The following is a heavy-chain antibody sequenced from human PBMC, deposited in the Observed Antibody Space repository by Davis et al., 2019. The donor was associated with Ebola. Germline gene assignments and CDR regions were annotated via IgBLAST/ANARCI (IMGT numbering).Heavy chain of an antibody. D-gene: IGHD2-15*01. J-gene: IGHJ3*02. CDR3: ARDDGYCSGGSCYRAAFDI. CDR2: ISGSGGST. V-gene: IGHV3-23*01. Sequence: GGSLRLSCAASGFTFSTYSMSWVRQAPGKGLEWVSAISGSGGSTYYADSVKGRFTISRDNSKNTLYLQMNSLRAEDTAVYYCARDDGYCSGGSCYRAAFDIWGQGTMVTVSS. CDR1: GFTFSTYS.